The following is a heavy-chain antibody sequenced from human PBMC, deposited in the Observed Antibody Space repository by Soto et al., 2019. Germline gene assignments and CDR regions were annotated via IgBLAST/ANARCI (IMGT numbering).Heavy chain of an antibody. Sequence: PGESLKISCKAIGYTFTKYWIGWVRQAPGKGLEWMGIIFPGDSDTRYNPSFEGQVTVSADESISTAYLQWNTLKASDTAMYYCVRPNFGALTHFDFWGQGTLVTVSS. V-gene: IGHV5-51*01. J-gene: IGHJ4*02. D-gene: IGHD3-16*01. CDR1: GYTFTKYW. CDR3: VRPNFGALTHFDF. CDR2: IFPGDSDT.